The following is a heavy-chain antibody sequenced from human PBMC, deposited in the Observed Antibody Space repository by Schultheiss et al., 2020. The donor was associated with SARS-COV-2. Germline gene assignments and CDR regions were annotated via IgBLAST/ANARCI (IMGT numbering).Heavy chain of an antibody. V-gene: IGHV1-18*04. J-gene: IGHJ6*02. CDR2: ISAYNGNT. Sequence: ASVKVSCKASGYTFTGYYMHWVRQAPGQGLEWMGWISAYNGNTNYAQKLQGRVTMTTDTSTSTAYMELSRLRSDDTAVYYCARGPFITGTRNYYYYGMDVWGQGTTVTVSS. CDR3: ARGPFITGTRNYYYYGMDV. D-gene: IGHD1-20*01. CDR1: GYTFTGYY.